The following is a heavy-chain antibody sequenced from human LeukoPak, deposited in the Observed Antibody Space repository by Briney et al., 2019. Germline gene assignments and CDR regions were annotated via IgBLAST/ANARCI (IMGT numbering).Heavy chain of an antibody. CDR1: GGSISSYY. V-gene: IGHV4-59*01. CDR3: ARDSDYVWGSYRYYYGMDV. CDR2: IYYSGST. Sequence: PSETLSLTCTVSGGSISSYYWSWIRQPPGKGLVWIGYIYYSGSTNYNPSLKSRVTISVDTSKNQFSLKLSSVTAADTAVYYCARDSDYVWGSYRYYYGMDVWGQGTTVAVSS. J-gene: IGHJ6*02. D-gene: IGHD3-16*02.